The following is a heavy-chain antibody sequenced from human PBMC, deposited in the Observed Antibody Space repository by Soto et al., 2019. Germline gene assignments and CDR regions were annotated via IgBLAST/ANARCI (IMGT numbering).Heavy chain of an antibody. CDR1: GYTFTSYY. CDR2: INPSGGST. CDR3: SIDLRITMVRGVSNDAFDI. D-gene: IGHD3-10*01. Sequence: ASVKVSCKASGYTFTSYYMHWVRQAPGQGLEWMGIINPSGGSTSYAQKFQGRVTMTRDTSTSTVYMELSSLRFEDTAVFYCSIDLRITMVRGVSNDAFDIWGQGTMVTVSS. J-gene: IGHJ3*02. V-gene: IGHV1-46*01.